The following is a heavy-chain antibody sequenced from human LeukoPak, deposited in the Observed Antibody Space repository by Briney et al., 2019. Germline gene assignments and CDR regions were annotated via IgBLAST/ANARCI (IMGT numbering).Heavy chain of an antibody. CDR2: ISGSGGST. CDR1: GFTFSSYA. Sequence: GGSLRLSCAASGFTFSSYAMSRVRQAPGKGLEWVSAISGSGGSTYYADSVKGRFTISRDNSKNTLYLQVNSLRAEDTAVYYCARVAQDSSSWPQLYYFDYWGQGTLVTVSS. J-gene: IGHJ4*02. CDR3: ARVAQDSSSWPQLYYFDY. V-gene: IGHV3-23*01. D-gene: IGHD6-13*01.